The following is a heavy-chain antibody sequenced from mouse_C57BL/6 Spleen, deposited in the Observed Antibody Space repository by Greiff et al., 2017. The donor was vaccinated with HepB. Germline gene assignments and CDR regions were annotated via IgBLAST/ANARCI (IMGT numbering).Heavy chain of an antibody. Sequence: EVQGVESGGGLVKPGGSLKLSCAASGFTFSSYAMSWVRQTPEKRLEWVATISDGGSYTYYPDNVKGRFTISRDNAKNNLYLQMSHLKSEDTAMYYCARDRANWYFDYWGQGTTLTVSS. CDR3: ARDRANWYFDY. V-gene: IGHV5-4*01. J-gene: IGHJ2*01. CDR1: GFTFSSYA. D-gene: IGHD3-1*01. CDR2: ISDGGSYT.